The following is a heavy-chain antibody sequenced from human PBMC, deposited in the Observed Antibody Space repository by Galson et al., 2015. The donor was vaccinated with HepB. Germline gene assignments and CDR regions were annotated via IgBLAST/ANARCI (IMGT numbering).Heavy chain of an antibody. CDR3: ARDGGELPFDY. J-gene: IGHJ4*02. D-gene: IGHD1-26*01. CDR2: INHSGST. V-gene: IGHV4-34*01. Sequence: ETLSLTCAVYGGSFSGYYWSWIRQPPGKGLEWIGEINHSGSTNYNPSLKSRVTISVDTSKNQFSLKLSSVTAADTAVYYCARDGGELPFDYWGQGTLVTVSS. CDR1: GGSFSGYY.